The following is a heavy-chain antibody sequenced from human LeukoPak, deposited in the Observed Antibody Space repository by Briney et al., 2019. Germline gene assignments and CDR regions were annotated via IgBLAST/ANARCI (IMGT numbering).Heavy chain of an antibody. CDR1: GFTFSGYA. CDR2: ISGSGGST. J-gene: IGHJ4*02. D-gene: IGHD6-13*01. Sequence: GGSLRLSCAASGFTFSGYAMSWVRQAPGKGLEWVSAISGSGGSTYYADSVKGRFTISRDNSKNTLYLQMNSLRAEDTAVYYCAKAGSSWYYFDYWGQGTLVTVSS. V-gene: IGHV3-23*01. CDR3: AKAGSSWYYFDY.